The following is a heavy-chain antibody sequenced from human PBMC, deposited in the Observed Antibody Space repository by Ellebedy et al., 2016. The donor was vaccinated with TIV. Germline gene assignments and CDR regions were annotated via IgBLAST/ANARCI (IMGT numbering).Heavy chain of an antibody. CDR3: AKGLGSYDLGGDY. J-gene: IGHJ4*02. V-gene: IGHV3-23*01. CDR1: GFAFSNHA. D-gene: IGHD3-3*01. Sequence: GESLKISCAASGFAFSNHAMTWVRQAPGKGLEWVSGVSGSGGETFYAYSVKGRFTISSDNSKHIVYLQMNSLGVEDTAVYYCAKGLGSYDLGGDYWGQGTLVTVSS. CDR2: VSGSGGET.